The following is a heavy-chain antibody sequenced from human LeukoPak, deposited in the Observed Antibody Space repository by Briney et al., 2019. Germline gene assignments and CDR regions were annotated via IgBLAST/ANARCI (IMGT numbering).Heavy chain of an antibody. J-gene: IGHJ5*02. CDR2: IWYDGSNK. V-gene: IGHV3-33*01. CDR1: GFTFSSYG. CDR3: ARDGLIVVVPAATQGWFDP. Sequence: GGSLRLSCAASGFTFSSYGMHWVRQAPGKGLEWVAVIWYDGSNKYYADSVKGRFTISGDNSKNTLYLQMNSLRAEDTAVYYCARDGLIVVVPAATQGWFDPWGQGTLVTVSS. D-gene: IGHD2-2*01.